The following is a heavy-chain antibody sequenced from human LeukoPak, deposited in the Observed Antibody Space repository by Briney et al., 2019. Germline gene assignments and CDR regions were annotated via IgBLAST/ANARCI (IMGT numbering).Heavy chain of an antibody. J-gene: IGHJ4*02. D-gene: IGHD4-23*01. CDR2: INQDGSEK. CDR3: AISSPVATVGY. Sequence: PGGSLRLSCADSGFTFSSYWISWVRQAPGKGLEWVANINQDGSEKYYEDSVRGRFTISRDNAKNSLYLQMNSLRAEDTAVYYCAISSPVATVGYWGQGTLVTVSS. V-gene: IGHV3-7*01. CDR1: GFTFSSYW.